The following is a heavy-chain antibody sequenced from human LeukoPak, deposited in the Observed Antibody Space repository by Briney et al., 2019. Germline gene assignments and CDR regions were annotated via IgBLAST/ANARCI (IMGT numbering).Heavy chain of an antibody. J-gene: IGHJ4*02. D-gene: IGHD3-16*01. V-gene: IGHV3-48*04. Sequence: GGSLRLSCAASGFTFSSYSMNWVRQAPGKGLEWVSYISSSSSTIYYADSVKGRFTISRDNAKNSLYLQMNSLRAEDTAVYYCARPTTFGGLGYWGQGTLVTVSS. CDR1: GFTFSSYS. CDR2: ISSSSSTI. CDR3: ARPTTFGGLGY.